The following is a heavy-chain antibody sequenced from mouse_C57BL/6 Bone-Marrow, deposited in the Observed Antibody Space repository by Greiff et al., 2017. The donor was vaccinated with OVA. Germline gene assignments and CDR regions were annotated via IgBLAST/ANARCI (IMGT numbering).Heavy chain of an antibody. D-gene: IGHD1-1*01. J-gene: IGHJ4*01. CDR2: ISSGGSYT. V-gene: IGHV5-6*01. Sequence: EVKLVESGGDLVKPGGSLKLSCAASGFTFSSYGMSWVRQTPDKRLEWVATISSGGSYTYYPDSVKGRFTISRDNAKNTLYLQMSSLKSEDTAMYYCARQIPYYYGSSYLFDYWGQGTSVTVSS. CDR1: GFTFSSYG. CDR3: ARQIPYYYGSSYLFDY.